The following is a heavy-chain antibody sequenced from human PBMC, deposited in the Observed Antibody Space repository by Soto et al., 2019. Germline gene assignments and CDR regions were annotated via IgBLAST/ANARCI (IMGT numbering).Heavy chain of an antibody. D-gene: IGHD6-13*01. J-gene: IGHJ5*02. V-gene: IGHV1-18*01. CDR1: GYPFTHYG. Sequence: ASVKVSCKSSGYPFTHYGITWVRQAPGQGLEWMGWISPFNGNTNYGQKLQGRVTMTTDTSTSTAYMELRSLRSDDTAVYYCASHSSSWYRNWFDPWGQGTLVTVSS. CDR3: ASHSSSWYRNWFDP. CDR2: ISPFNGNT.